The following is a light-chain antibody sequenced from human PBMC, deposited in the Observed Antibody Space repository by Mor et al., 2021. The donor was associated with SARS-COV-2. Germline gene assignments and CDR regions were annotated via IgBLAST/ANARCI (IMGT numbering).Light chain of an antibody. J-gene: IGKJ2*02. V-gene: IGKV4-1*01. CDR2: WAS. CDR1: SSNNKNN. CDR3: QQYYSTPRT. Sequence: SSNNKNNLALYQQKPGQSPKLLIYWASTRESGVPDRFGGSGSGTDFTLTISSLQAEDVAVYYCQQYYSTPRTFGQGTKLEIK.